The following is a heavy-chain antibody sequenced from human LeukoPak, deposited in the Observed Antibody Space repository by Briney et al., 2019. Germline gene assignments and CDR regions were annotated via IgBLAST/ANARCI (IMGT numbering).Heavy chain of an antibody. Sequence: GGSLRLSCEASGFTFDDYTMHWVRQAPGKGLEWVSLITWDGGSTYYADSVKGRFTTSRDNSKNSLYLQMNSLRTEDTALYYCAKGKNTGSYLSHVDYWGQGTLVTVSS. CDR3: AKGKNTGSYLSHVDY. J-gene: IGHJ4*02. CDR2: ITWDGGST. CDR1: GFTFDDYT. D-gene: IGHD3-10*01. V-gene: IGHV3-43*01.